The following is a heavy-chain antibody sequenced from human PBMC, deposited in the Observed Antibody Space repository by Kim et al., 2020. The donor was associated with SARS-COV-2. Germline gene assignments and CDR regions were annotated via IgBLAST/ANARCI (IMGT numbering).Heavy chain of an antibody. D-gene: IGHD6-13*01. CDR2: IYYSGST. V-gene: IGHV4-59*01. CDR1: GGSISSYY. Sequence: SETLSLTCTVSGGSISSYYWSWIRQPPGKGLEWIGYIYYSGSTNYNPSLKSRVTISVDTSKNQFSLKLSSVTAADTAVYYCARDKVSSWGGGYYYYGMDVWGQGTTVTVSS. CDR3: ARDKVSSWGGGYYYYGMDV. J-gene: IGHJ6*02.